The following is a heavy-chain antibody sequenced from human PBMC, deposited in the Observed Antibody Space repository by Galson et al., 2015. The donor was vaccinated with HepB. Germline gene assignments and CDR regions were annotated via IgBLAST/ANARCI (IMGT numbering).Heavy chain of an antibody. D-gene: IGHD5-18*01. J-gene: IGHJ6*03. CDR3: AAGLNSYGTNYYYYYMDV. CDR2: IVVGSGNT. V-gene: IGHV1-58*02. Sequence: SVKVSCKASGFTFTSSAMQWVRQARGQRLEWIGWIVVGSGNTNYAQKFQERVTITRDMSTSTAYMELSSLRSEDTAVYYCAAGLNSYGTNYYYYYMDVWGKGTTVTVSS. CDR1: GFTFTSSA.